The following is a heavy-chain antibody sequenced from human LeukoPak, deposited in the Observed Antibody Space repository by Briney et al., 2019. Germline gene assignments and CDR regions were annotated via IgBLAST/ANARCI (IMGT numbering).Heavy chain of an antibody. CDR1: GYTLTELS. V-gene: IGHV1-24*01. CDR3: AKRGVVIRAVLVVGFHKEAYYFDS. D-gene: IGHD2-15*01. CDR2: FDPEDGET. J-gene: IGHJ4*02. Sequence: GASVKVSCKVSGYTLTELSMHWVRQAPGKGLEWMGGFDPEDGETIYAQKFQGRVTMTEDTSTDTAYMELSSLRSEDTAVYFCAKRGVVIRAVLVVGFHKEAYYFDSWGQGALVTVSS.